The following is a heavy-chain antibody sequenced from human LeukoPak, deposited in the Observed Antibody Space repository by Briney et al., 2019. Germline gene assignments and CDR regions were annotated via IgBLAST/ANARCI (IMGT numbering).Heavy chain of an antibody. CDR2: INHSGST. Sequence: SETLSLTCAVYGGSFSGYYWSWIRQPPGRGLEWIGEINHSGSTNYNPSLKSRVTISVDTSKNQFSLKLSSVTAADTAVYYCARRHRLRFLEWLLPFDYWGQGTLVTVSS. J-gene: IGHJ4*02. CDR3: ARRHRLRFLEWLLPFDY. V-gene: IGHV4-34*01. D-gene: IGHD3-3*01. CDR1: GGSFSGYY.